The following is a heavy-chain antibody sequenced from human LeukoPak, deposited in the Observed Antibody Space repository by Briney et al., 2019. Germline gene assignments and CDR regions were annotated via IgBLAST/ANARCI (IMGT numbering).Heavy chain of an antibody. Sequence: SETLSLTCAVSGGSISSGGYSWSWIRQPPGKGLEWIGYIYHSWSTNYNPSLKSRVTISVDTSKNQFSLKLSSVTAADTAVYYCARGPYYDSSGWGQGTLVTVSS. CDR1: GGSISSGGYS. CDR3: ARGPYYDSSG. CDR2: IYHSWST. J-gene: IGHJ4*02. V-gene: IGHV4-30-2*05. D-gene: IGHD3-22*01.